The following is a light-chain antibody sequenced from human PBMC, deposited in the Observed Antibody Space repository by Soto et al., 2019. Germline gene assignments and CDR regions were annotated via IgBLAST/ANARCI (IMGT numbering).Light chain of an antibody. J-gene: IGKJ1*01. CDR3: QQRTHWTRT. V-gene: IGKV3-11*01. CDR1: QSVSSY. Sequence: EIALTQSPATRSLSAGERATLSCRASQSVSSYLAWYQQKPGQAPRLLLYDASNRATGIPARFSGRGSGTDFTLTISSLEPEDFAVYDCQQRTHWTRTFGQGTKVDIK. CDR2: DAS.